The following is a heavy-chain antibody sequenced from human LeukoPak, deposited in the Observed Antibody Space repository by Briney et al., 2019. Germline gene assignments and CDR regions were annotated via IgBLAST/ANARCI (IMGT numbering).Heavy chain of an antibody. V-gene: IGHV1-18*01. CDR3: ARVPLYDDSSPPYY. J-gene: IGHJ4*02. Sequence: ASVKVSFKASGYTFTSYGISWVRQAPGQGLEWMGWISAYNGNTNYAQKLQGRVTMTTDTSTSTAYMELRSLRSDDTAVYYCARVPLYDDSSPPYYWGQGTLVTVSS. CDR2: ISAYNGNT. CDR1: GYTFTSYG. D-gene: IGHD3-22*01.